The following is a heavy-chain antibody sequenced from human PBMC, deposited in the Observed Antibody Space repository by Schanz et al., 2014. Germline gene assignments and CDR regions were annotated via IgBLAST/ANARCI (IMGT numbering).Heavy chain of an antibody. V-gene: IGHV3-23*04. J-gene: IGHJ4*02. D-gene: IGHD6-25*01. CDR1: GFTFSSYA. CDR2: ISASGGDT. CDR3: AKVRYSSGWRGDYFDE. Sequence: EVHLVESGGGLVQPGGSLRLSCAASGFTFSSYAMSWVRQAPGKGLEWLSVISASGGDTYYADSVKGRFTISRDNSKNTLYLQMNSLRAEDTAVYYCAKVRYSSGWRGDYFDEWGQGTLVTVAS.